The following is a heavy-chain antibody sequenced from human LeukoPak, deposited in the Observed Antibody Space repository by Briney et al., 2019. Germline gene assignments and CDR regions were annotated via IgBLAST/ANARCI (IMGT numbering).Heavy chain of an antibody. CDR2: ISYDGSNK. J-gene: IGHJ4*02. D-gene: IGHD2-2*01. Sequence: GSLRLSCAASGFTFSNYWMSWVRQAPGKGLEWVAVISYDGSNKYYADSVKGRFTISRDNSKNTLYLQMNSLRAEDTAVYYCAKEGGSAAIYYFDYWGQGTLVTVSS. CDR3: AKEGGSAAIYYFDY. CDR1: GFTFSNYW. V-gene: IGHV3-30*18.